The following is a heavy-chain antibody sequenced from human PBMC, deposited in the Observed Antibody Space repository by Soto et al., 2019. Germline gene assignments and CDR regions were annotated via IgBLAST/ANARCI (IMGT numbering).Heavy chain of an antibody. Sequence: GGSLRLSCAASGFTFSSYAMHWVRQAPGKGLEWVAVISYDGSNKYYADSVKGRFTISRDNSKNTLYLQMNSLRAEDTAVYYCARDRRPYYYGSGSDYWGQGTLVTVSS. CDR3: ARDRRPYYYGSGSDY. D-gene: IGHD3-10*01. CDR1: GFTFSSYA. CDR2: ISYDGSNK. V-gene: IGHV3-30-3*01. J-gene: IGHJ4*02.